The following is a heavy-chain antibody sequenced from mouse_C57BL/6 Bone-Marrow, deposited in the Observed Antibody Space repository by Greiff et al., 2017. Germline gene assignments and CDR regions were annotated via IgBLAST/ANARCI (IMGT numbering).Heavy chain of an antibody. J-gene: IGHJ3*01. CDR2: ISYDGSN. V-gene: IGHV3-6*01. CDR3: AREVFSWVAY. Sequence: EVKLVESGPGLVKPSQSLSLTCSVTGYSIPSGYYWNWIRQYPGNKLEWMGYISYDGSNNYNPSLKNRISITCDTSKNQFFLKLNSMTTEDTATYFGAREVFSWVAYWGQGTLVTVSA. CDR1: GYSIPSGYY.